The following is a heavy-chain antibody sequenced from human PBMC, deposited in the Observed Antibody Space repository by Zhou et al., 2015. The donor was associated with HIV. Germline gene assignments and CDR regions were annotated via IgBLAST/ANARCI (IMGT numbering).Heavy chain of an antibody. D-gene: IGHD2-2*01. CDR3: AKIQLLVPHDVFND. J-gene: IGHJ3*01. CDR1: GFTFSSSA. Sequence: QLLESGGGLVPPGGSLRLSCEASGFTFSSSAMTWVRQSPERGLEWVSSISDTDGRTYYADFVKGRFTVSRDNSKSTLYLQMNNLRADDTAVYYCAKIQLLVPHDVFNDWGQGTVVTVS. V-gene: IGHV3-23*01. CDR2: ISDTDGRT.